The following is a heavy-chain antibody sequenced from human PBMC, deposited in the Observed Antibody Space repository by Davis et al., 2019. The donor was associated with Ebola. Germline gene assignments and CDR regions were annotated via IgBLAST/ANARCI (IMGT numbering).Heavy chain of an antibody. V-gene: IGHV3-9*01. CDR2: ISWNSGSI. J-gene: IGHJ5*01. D-gene: IGHD6-19*01. Sequence: GGSLRLSCAASGFTFDDYAMHWVRQAPGKGLEWVSGISWNSGSIGYADSVKGRFTISRDNAKNSLYLQMNSLRAEDTALYYCAKDSSGWSFNWFDPWGQGTTVTVSS. CDR1: GFTFDDYA. CDR3: AKDSSGWSFNWFDP.